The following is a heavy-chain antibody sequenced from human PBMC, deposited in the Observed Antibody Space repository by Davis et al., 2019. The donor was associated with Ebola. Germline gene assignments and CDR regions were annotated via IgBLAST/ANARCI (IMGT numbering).Heavy chain of an antibody. CDR2: TDSSASTT. V-gene: IGHV3-48*03. CDR3: AREAPFCGGDCLDY. CDR1: EFTFSSYE. J-gene: IGHJ4*02. Sequence: PGGSLRLSCAASEFTFSSYEMNWVRQAPGKGLEWVSYTDSSASTTYYADSVKGRFTISTEHAKNSLFLQMNSLTAEDTALYYCAREAPFCGGDCLDYWGQGTLVTVSS. D-gene: IGHD2-21*01.